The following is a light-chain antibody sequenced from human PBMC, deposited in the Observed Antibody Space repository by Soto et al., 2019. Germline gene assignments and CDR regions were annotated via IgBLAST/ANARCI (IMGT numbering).Light chain of an antibody. CDR3: SSYAGSNNLV. V-gene: IGLV2-8*01. CDR1: SSDVGGYNY. Sequence: QSALTQPPSASGSPGQSVTISCTGTSSDVGGYNYVSWYQQHPGKAPKLMIYXXXXXXXXXXXXXXGSKSGNTASLTVSGXXXXXXXXYYCSSYAGSNNLVFGGGTKLTVL. J-gene: IGLJ2*01. CDR2: XXX.